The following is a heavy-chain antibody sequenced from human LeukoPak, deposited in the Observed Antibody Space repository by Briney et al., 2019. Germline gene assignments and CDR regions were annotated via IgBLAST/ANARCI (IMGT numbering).Heavy chain of an antibody. CDR3: ARGNRQHGGFLNRYFDY. V-gene: IGHV4-30-2*01. CDR1: GGSISSGGYS. Sequence: ASQTLSLTCAVSGGSISSGGYSWSWIRQPPGKGLEWIGYIYHSGSTYYNPSLKSRVTISVDRSKNQFSLKLSSVTAADTAVYYCARGNRQHGGFLNRYFDYWGQGTLVTVSS. D-gene: IGHD4-23*01. CDR2: IYHSGST. J-gene: IGHJ4*02.